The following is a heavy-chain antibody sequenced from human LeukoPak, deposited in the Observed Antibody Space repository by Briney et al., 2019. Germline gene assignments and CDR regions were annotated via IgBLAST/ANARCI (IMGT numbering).Heavy chain of an antibody. CDR3: AKGSGINHYHWIDP. Sequence: PGGSLRLSCAASGFTSSNYAMSWVRQAPGKGLEWVSTISGSGGSTYYADSVKGRFTISRDNSKNTLYLQMDSLRAEDTALYYCAKGSGINHYHWIDPWGQGTLVTVSS. CDR1: GFTSSNYA. D-gene: IGHD1-14*01. V-gene: IGHV3-23*01. J-gene: IGHJ5*02. CDR2: ISGSGGST.